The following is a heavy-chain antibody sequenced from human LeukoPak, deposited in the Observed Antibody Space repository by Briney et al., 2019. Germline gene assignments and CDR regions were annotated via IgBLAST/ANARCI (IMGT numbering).Heavy chain of an antibody. V-gene: IGHV1-18*01. Sequence: GASVKVSCKASGYTFTSYGISWVRQAPGQGLEWMGWISAYNGNTNYAQKLQGRVTMTTDTSTSTAYMELRSLRSDDTAVYYCARELLRYFDWLLSKTYYFDYWGQGTLVTVSS. D-gene: IGHD3-9*01. CDR1: GYTFTSYG. CDR3: ARELLRYFDWLLSKTYYFDY. J-gene: IGHJ4*02. CDR2: ISAYNGNT.